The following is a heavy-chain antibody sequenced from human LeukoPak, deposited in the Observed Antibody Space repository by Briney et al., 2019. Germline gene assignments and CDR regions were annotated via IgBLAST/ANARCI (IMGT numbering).Heavy chain of an antibody. V-gene: IGHV1-18*01. CDR2: IGPRTGET. Sequence: GASVKVSCKASGYTFTSFGLSWVRQAPGQGPEWVGWIGPRTGETNYAQHHQARVTITTDTSTSTAFMELRSLRSDDTAVYYCARDQSPGLFDYWGQGTLVTVSS. CDR1: GYTFTSFG. J-gene: IGHJ4*02. CDR3: ARDQSPGLFDY.